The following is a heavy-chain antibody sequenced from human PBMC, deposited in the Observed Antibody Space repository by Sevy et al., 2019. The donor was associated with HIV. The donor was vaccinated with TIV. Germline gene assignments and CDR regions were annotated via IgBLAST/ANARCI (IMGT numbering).Heavy chain of an antibody. V-gene: IGHV1-69*13. D-gene: IGHD3-3*01. Sequence: ASVKVSCKASGGTFSSYAISWVRQAPGQGLEWMGGIIPIFGTANYAQKFQGRVTITADESTSTAYMELSSLGSEDTAVYYCARDPGRYDFWSGYYRPYYYYGMDVWGQGTTVTISS. CDR3: ARDPGRYDFWSGYYRPYYYYGMDV. CDR2: IIPIFGTA. J-gene: IGHJ6*02. CDR1: GGTFSSYA.